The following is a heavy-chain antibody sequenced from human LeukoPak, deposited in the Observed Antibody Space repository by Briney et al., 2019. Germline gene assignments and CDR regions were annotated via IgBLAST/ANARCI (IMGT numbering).Heavy chain of an antibody. CDR2: ISFDGKVS. CDR3: ARADYGDSTYYFDY. Sequence: GGSLRLSCAASGFTFNRYGMHWVRQAPGKGLEWVAVISFDGKVSYYADSVKGRFTISRDNAKNSLYLQMNSLRAEDTAVYYCARADYGDSTYYFDYWGQGTLGTVSA. V-gene: IGHV3-30*03. CDR1: GFTFNRYG. J-gene: IGHJ4*02. D-gene: IGHD4-17*01.